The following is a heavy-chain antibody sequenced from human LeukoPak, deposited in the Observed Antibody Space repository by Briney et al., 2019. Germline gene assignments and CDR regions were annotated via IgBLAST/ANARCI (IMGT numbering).Heavy chain of an antibody. CDR2: IYYSGST. CDR1: GGSISSSSYY. V-gene: IGHV4-39*07. J-gene: IGHJ3*02. CDR3: ARDQKAFDI. Sequence: PSETLSLTCTVSGGSISSSSYYWGWIRQPPGKGLEWNGSIYYSGSTHYNPSLKSRVTISVDTSKNQFSLKLSSVTAADTAVYYCARDQKAFDIWGQGTMVTVSS.